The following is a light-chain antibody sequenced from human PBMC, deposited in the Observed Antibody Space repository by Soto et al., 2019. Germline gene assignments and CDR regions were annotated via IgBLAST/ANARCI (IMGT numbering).Light chain of an antibody. V-gene: IGLV1-44*01. CDR1: NSNIGSNT. CDR2: NNI. Sequence: QSVLTQPPSASGTPGQKVTISCSGSNSNIGSNTVSWFQQLPGRAHKLLLYNNIYRPPGVPDRFSGSKSGTSVSLAISGLQSEDEADYYCAAWDDSLDGHVVFGGGTQLTVL. CDR3: AAWDDSLDGHVV. J-gene: IGLJ7*01.